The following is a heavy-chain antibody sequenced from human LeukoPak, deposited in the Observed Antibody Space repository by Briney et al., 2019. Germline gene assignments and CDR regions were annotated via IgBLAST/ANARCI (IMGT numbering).Heavy chain of an antibody. D-gene: IGHD3-9*01. J-gene: IGHJ4*02. CDR2: INSDGSST. CDR1: GFTFSSYW. V-gene: IGHV3-74*01. Sequence: GGSLRLSCAASGFTFSSYWMHWVRQAPGKGLVWVSRINSDGSSTSYADSVKGRFTISRDNAKNTLYLQMNSLRAEDTAVYYCARDHCDILTGAYYFDYWGQGTLVTVSS. CDR3: ARDHCDILTGAYYFDY.